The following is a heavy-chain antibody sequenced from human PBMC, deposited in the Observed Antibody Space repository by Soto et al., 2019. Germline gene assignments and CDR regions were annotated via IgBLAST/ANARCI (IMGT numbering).Heavy chain of an antibody. V-gene: IGHV1-69*13. D-gene: IGHD4-17*01. CDR3: AKSAPMDAGDKYYYDF. CDR1: GGTFSTFG. Sequence: SVKVSCKASGGTFSTFGISWVRQAPGQGLEWMGGIIPFFGTARYSQKFEDRITITADESTNTVYMDLRSLTSEDTATYYCAKSAPMDAGDKYYYDFWGQGALVTVSS. CDR2: IIPFFGTA. J-gene: IGHJ4*02.